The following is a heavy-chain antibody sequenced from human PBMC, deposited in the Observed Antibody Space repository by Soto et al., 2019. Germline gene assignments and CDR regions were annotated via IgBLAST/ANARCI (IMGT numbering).Heavy chain of an antibody. D-gene: IGHD6-19*01. CDR3: ATGGRQWLVTSDLKY. CDR2: VSHDGRNT. V-gene: IGHV3-30*03. Sequence: VQLVESGGGVVQPGRSLRLSCAASGFTFSDYAMHWVRQAPGKGLEWVAVVSHDGRNTHYADSVKGRFTISRDSSKNTVSLEMTRLGAEATGVCYCATGGRQWLVTSDLKYWGQGAMVTVSS. J-gene: IGHJ4*02. CDR1: GFTFSDYA.